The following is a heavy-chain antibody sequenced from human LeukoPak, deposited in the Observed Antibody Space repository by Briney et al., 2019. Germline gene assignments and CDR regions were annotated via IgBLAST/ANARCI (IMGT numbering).Heavy chain of an antibody. CDR3: SRIKYGGNSGYHFDY. D-gene: IGHD4-23*01. CDR1: GFNFNYFA. CDR2: IGDSCSGG. V-gene: IGHV3-23*01. Sequence: PGGSLRLSCSASGFNFNYFAMSWIRQAPGKRLEWVSTIGDSCSGGSCADSVRGRFTISRDNSKNLVYLQMHSLRVDDSAVYYCSRIKYGGNSGYHFDYWGQGTLVTVSS. J-gene: IGHJ4*02.